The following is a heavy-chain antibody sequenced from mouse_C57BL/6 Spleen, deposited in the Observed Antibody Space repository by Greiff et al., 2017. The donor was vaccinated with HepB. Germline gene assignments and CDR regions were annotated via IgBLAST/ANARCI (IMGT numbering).Heavy chain of an antibody. V-gene: IGHV1-64*01. CDR1: GYTFTSYW. D-gene: IGHD2-1*01. Sequence: VQLQQPGAELVKPGASVKLSCKASGYTFTSYWMHWVKQRPGQGLEWIGMIHPNSGSTNYNEKFKSKATLTVDKSSSTAYMQLSSLTSEDSAVYYCARGYGNYGFYAMDYWGQGTSVTVSS. CDR2: IHPNSGST. J-gene: IGHJ4*01. CDR3: ARGYGNYGFYAMDY.